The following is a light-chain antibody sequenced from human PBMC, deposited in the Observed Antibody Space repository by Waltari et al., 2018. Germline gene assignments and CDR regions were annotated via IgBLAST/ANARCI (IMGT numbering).Light chain of an antibody. J-gene: IGKJ1*01. V-gene: IGKV3-20*01. CDR2: GAS. CDR3: QQYVTLPAT. Sequence: EIVLTQSPGTLSLSPGERATLSCRASQSVSRSLAWYQQKPGQAPSLLIYGASSRATGIPDRFSGSGSWTDFSLTITRLEPEDFAVYYCQQYVTLPATFGQGTKVEVK. CDR1: QSVSRS.